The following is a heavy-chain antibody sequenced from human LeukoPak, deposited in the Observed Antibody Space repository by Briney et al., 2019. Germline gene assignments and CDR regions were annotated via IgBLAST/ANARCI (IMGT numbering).Heavy chain of an antibody. D-gene: IGHD2-2*03. CDR2: IYVSGNT. CDR1: GGSFSTSDYF. J-gene: IGHJ4*02. V-gene: IGHV4-39*01. Sequence: SETLSLTCSVSGGSFSTSDYFWGWIRQSPEKGLEWIGSIYVSGNTYYSPSLKSRVTMSMDTSKNQFSLRLSSVTAADTAVYYCARQGDGHCTSTNCLYSFDYWGQGAPVTVSS. CDR3: ARQGDGHCTSTNCLYSFDY.